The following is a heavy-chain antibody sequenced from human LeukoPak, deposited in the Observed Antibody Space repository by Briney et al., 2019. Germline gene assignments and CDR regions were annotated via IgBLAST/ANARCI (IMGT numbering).Heavy chain of an antibody. Sequence: GGSLKISCKGSGYSFTSYWIGWVRQMPGKGLEWMGIIYPGDSDTRYSPSFQSQVTISADKSISTAYLQWSSLKASDTAMYYCARTPVTNGNWFDPWGQGTLVTVSS. CDR1: GYSFTSYW. J-gene: IGHJ5*02. CDR2: IYPGDSDT. CDR3: ARTPVTNGNWFDP. V-gene: IGHV5-51*01. D-gene: IGHD1-1*01.